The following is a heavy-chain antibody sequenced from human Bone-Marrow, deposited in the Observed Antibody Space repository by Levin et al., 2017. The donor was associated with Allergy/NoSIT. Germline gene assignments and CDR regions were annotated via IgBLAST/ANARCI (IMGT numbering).Heavy chain of an antibody. V-gene: IGHV1-2*06. CDR2: INPKSGGT. CDR1: GYTFTENF. CDR3: ARGGSSSSWFPNYYFDH. J-gene: IGHJ4*02. D-gene: IGHD6-13*01. Sequence: GESLKISCKTLGYTFTENFVHWVRRAPGQGLELMGRINPKSGGTFYVQQFQGRVTMTRDTSITTVYMELSRLTSDDTAVYYCARGGSSSSWFPNYYFDHWGQGSPVTV.